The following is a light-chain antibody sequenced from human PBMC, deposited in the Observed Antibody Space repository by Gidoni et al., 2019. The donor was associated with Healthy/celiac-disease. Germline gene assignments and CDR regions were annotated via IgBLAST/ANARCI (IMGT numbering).Light chain of an antibody. CDR3: QQYGSSPPST. CDR2: GAS. CDR1: QSLSSSY. Sequence: EIVLTQSPGTLSLSPGERATLPCRASQSLSSSYLAWYQQKPGQAPRLLLYGASSRATSIPDRFSGSGSGTDFTLTLSRLEPQDFAVYYCQQYGSSPPSTFXQXTKVEIK. J-gene: IGKJ1*01. V-gene: IGKV3-20*01.